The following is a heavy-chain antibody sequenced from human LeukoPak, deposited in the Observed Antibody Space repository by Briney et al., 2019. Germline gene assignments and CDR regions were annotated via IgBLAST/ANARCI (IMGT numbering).Heavy chain of an antibody. CDR3: ARPYSGYEMDY. CDR1: GFTFSSYE. CDR2: ISSSGSTI. D-gene: IGHD5-12*01. V-gene: IGHV3-48*03. Sequence: GGSLRLSCAASGFTFSSYEMNWVRQAPGKGLEWVSYISSSGSTIYYADSVKGRFTISRDNAKNSLYLQMNSLRAEDTAVYYCARPYSGYEMDYWGQGTLVTVSS. J-gene: IGHJ4*02.